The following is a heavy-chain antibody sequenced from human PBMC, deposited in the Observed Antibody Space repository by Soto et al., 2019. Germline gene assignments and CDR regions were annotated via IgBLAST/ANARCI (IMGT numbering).Heavy chain of an antibody. Sequence: QVQLVESGGGVVQPGRSLRLSCAASGFTFSSYGMHWVRQAPGKGLEWVAVISYDGSNKYYADSVKGRFTISRDNSKNALYLQMNSLRAEYTAVYYCAKDGGWFGFDYWGQGTLVTVSS. J-gene: IGHJ4*02. CDR1: GFTFSSYG. CDR3: AKDGGWFGFDY. D-gene: IGHD6-19*01. V-gene: IGHV3-30*18. CDR2: ISYDGSNK.